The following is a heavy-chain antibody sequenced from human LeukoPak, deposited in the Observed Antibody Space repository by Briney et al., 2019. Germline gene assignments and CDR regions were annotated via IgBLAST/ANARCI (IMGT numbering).Heavy chain of an antibody. J-gene: IGHJ4*02. D-gene: IGHD6-19*01. Sequence: PGGSLRLSCAASGFTFDDYAIHWVRQAPGKGLEWVSGISWNSGSIGYADSVKGRSTISRDNAKNSLYLQMNSLRAEDTAVYYCARDGSGWHYFDYWGQGTLVTVSS. CDR2: ISWNSGSI. CDR1: GFTFDDYA. V-gene: IGHV3-9*01. CDR3: ARDGSGWHYFDY.